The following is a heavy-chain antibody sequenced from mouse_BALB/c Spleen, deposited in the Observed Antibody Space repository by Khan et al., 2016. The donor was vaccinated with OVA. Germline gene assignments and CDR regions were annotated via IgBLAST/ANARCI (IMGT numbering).Heavy chain of an antibody. Sequence: EVQLVESGPGLVKPSQSLSLTCSVTGYSITSGYFWNWIRQFPGNKLEWMGYIRYDGNSNYNPSHKNRISIARDTSKNQFFLKLNSVTPEDTATYYCARGGSSGPAWFAYWGQGTLVTVSA. CDR3: ARGGSSGPAWFAY. CDR1: GYSITSGYF. CDR2: IRYDGNS. V-gene: IGHV3-6*02. D-gene: IGHD3-1*01. J-gene: IGHJ3*01.